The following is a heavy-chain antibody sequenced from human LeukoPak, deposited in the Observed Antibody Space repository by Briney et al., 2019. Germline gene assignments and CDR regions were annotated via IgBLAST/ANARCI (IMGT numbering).Heavy chain of an antibody. CDR2: IYPGDSDK. V-gene: IGHV5-51*01. Sequence: GESLKISCKGSGYSFTGYWLGWVRQMPGKGLEWMGIIYPGDSDKRYSPSFQGQVTISADKFISTAYLQWSSLKASDTAIYYCARHYWSSSGWNNNDAFDIWGQGTMVTVSS. D-gene: IGHD6-19*01. CDR1: GYSFTGYW. CDR3: ARHYWSSSGWNNNDAFDI. J-gene: IGHJ3*02.